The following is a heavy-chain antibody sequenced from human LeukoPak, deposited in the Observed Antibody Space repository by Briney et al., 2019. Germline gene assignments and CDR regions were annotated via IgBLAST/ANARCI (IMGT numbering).Heavy chain of an antibody. V-gene: IGHV4-39*01. CDR2: IYYSGNS. D-gene: IGHD3-10*01. CDR1: GGSISSGSHY. CDR3: ARLSYGSGSHYNSYFDF. J-gene: IGHJ4*02. Sequence: NPSETLSLTCTVSGGSISSGSHYWGWIRQPPGKELEWIGNIYYSGNSYYNPSLKSRVTISVDASKNQFSLNLSSVTAADTAVYYCARLSYGSGSHYNSYFDFWGQGTLVTVSA.